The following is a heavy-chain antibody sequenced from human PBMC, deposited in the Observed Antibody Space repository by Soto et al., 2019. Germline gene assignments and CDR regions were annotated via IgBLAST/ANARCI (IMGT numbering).Heavy chain of an antibody. V-gene: IGHV1-69*13. CDR3: ASPFIPGTAPDAFDI. Sequence: SVKVSCKASGGTFSSYAISWVRQAPGQGLEWMGGIIPIFGTANYAQKFQGRVTITADESTSTAYMELSSLRSEDTAVYYCASPFIPGTAPDAFDIWGQGTMVTVSS. CDR1: GGTFSSYA. D-gene: IGHD1-1*01. J-gene: IGHJ3*02. CDR2: IIPIFGTA.